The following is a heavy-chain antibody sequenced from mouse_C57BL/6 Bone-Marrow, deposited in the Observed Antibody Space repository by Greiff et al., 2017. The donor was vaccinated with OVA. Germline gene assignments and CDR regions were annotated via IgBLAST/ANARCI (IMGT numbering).Heavy chain of an antibody. V-gene: IGHV5-12*01. Sequence: EVKLVESGGGLVQPGGSLKLSCAASGFTFSDYYMYWVRQTPEQRLEWVAYISNGGGSTYYPDTVKGRFTISRDNAKNTLYLQMSRLKSEDTAMYYCARQTADYCDYWGQGTTLTVSS. CDR3: ARQTADYCDY. CDR1: GFTFSDYY. CDR2: ISNGGGST. J-gene: IGHJ2*01.